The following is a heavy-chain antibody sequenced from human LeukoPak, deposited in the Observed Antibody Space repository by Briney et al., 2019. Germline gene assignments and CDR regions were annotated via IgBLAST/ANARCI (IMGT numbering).Heavy chain of an antibody. J-gene: IGHJ4*02. V-gene: IGHV3-23*01. CDR1: GFTFSSYW. Sequence: PGGSLRLSCAASGFTFSSYWMSWVGQAPGKGLEWVSAISGSGGSTYYADSVKGRFTISRDNSKNTLYLQMNSLRAEDTAVYYCARDVTGITALDYWGQGTLVTVSS. CDR3: ARDVTGITALDY. CDR2: ISGSGGST. D-gene: IGHD1-7*01.